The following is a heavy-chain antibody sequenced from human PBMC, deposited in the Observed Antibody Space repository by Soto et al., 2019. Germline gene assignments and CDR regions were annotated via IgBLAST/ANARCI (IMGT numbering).Heavy chain of an antibody. CDR3: ATDAAGTRAFDI. CDR2: FDPEDGET. Sequence: ASVKVSCKVSGYTLTELSMHWVRQAPGKGLEWMGGFDPEDGETIYAQKFQGRVTMTEDTSTDTAYMELSSLRSEDTAVYYCATDAAGTRAFDIWGQGTMVTVSS. V-gene: IGHV1-24*01. J-gene: IGHJ3*02. CDR1: GYTLTELS. D-gene: IGHD6-13*01.